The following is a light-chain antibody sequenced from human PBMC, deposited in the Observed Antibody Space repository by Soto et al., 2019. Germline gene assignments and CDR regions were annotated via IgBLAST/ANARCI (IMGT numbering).Light chain of an antibody. V-gene: IGKV1-39*01. Sequence: DIQMTQSPSSLSASVGDSVTITCRTSQSVDNYFSWYQQKPGKAPKLLIYAASSLQSGVPSRFSRSGSRTDFTLTISGRQPEDLATYYCQQSFRAPWTFGQGTKLEL. CDR3: QQSFRAPWT. J-gene: IGKJ1*01. CDR1: QSVDNY. CDR2: AAS.